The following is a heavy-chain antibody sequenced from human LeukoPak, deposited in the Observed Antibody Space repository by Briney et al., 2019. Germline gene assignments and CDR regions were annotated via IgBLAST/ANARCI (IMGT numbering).Heavy chain of an antibody. CDR3: AKDKRVVGGRHGSYYYGMDG. CDR2: ISGSGGST. V-gene: IGHV3-23*01. Sequence: SGGSLRLSCAASGFTFSSYAMSWVRQAPGKGLEWVSAISGSGGSTYYADSVKGRFTISRDNSKNTLYLQMNSLRAEDTAVYYCAKDKRVVGGRHGSYYYGMDGWGQGTTVTVSS. D-gene: IGHD1-26*01. CDR1: GFTFSSYA. J-gene: IGHJ6*02.